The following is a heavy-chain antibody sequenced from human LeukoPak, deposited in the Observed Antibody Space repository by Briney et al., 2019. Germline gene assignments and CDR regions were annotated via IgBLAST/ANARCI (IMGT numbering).Heavy chain of an antibody. D-gene: IGHD2-8*01. V-gene: IGHV4-39*07. CDR3: ARLTNGNPGDY. J-gene: IGHJ4*02. Sequence: KSSETLSLTCTVSGASISNPTYHWGWIRQPLGKGLEWIGSMYYTGVTYHNPSLKSRVTISLDTSKNQFSLKLNSVTAADTAVYYCARLTNGNPGDYWGQGTLVTVSS. CDR2: MYYTGVT. CDR1: GASISNPTYH.